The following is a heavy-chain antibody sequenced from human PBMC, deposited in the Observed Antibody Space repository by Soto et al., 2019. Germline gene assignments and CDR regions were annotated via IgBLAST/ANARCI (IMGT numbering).Heavy chain of an antibody. D-gene: IGHD4-17*01. CDR3: ALSVPTVTGRGDNWFDL. CDR2: FDPEDGET. CDR1: GYTLTELS. J-gene: IGHJ5*02. V-gene: IGHV1-24*01. Sequence: ASVKVSCKVSGYTLTELSMHWVRQAPGKRIEWMGGFDPEDGETIYAQKFQGRVTMTENTSKDTADMELSSLRSEDTAVYYCALSVPTVTGRGDNWFDLWGQGTLVTVSS.